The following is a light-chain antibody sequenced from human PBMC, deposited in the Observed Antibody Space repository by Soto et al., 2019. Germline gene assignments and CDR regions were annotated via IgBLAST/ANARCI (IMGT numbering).Light chain of an antibody. CDR2: DAS. CDR1: QSVNIN. Sequence: EIVMTQSPATLSVSPGERATLSCRASQSVNINLAWYQQKPGQAPRLLIYDASNRATGIPARFSGSGSGTDFTLTISSLEPEDFAVYYCQQRSNWPLTFGGGTKVHIK. CDR3: QQRSNWPLT. J-gene: IGKJ4*01. V-gene: IGKV3-11*01.